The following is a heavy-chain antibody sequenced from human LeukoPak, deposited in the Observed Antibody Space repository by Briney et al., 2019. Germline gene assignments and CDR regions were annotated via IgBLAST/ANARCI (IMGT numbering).Heavy chain of an antibody. CDR3: ARGIAATGAHGWFDP. V-gene: IGHV4-34*01. CDR1: GGSLSGYY. Sequence: SETLSLTCSFYGGSLSGYYWSWIRQSPGKGLEWIGDINESGSTTYNPSLKSRVTISVDTPKNQFSLKLSSVTAADTAVYYCARGIAATGAHGWFDPWGQGTLVTVSS. CDR2: INESGST. J-gene: IGHJ5*02. D-gene: IGHD6-13*01.